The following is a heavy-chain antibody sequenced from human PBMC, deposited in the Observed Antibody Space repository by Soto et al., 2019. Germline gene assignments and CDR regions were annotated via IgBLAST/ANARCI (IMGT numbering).Heavy chain of an antibody. D-gene: IGHD5-12*01. CDR3: ARDQWRWLQENYYYYGMDV. Sequence: QVQLVQSGAEVKKPGASVKVSCKASGYTFTSYGISWVRQAPGQGLEWMGWISAYNGNTNYAQKLQGGVTMTTDTSTSTAYMELRSLRSDDTAVYYCARDQWRWLQENYYYYGMDVWGQGTTVTVSS. CDR2: ISAYNGNT. CDR1: GYTFTSYG. J-gene: IGHJ6*02. V-gene: IGHV1-18*01.